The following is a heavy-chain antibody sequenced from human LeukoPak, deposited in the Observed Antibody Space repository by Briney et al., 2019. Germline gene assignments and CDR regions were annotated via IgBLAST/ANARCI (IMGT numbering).Heavy chain of an antibody. CDR1: GFTFSTYG. CDR3: AKDMAAYYYASGNIDY. CDR2: ISWDGGGT. J-gene: IGHJ4*02. V-gene: IGHV3-43D*03. D-gene: IGHD3-10*01. Sequence: GGSLRLSCAASGFTFSTYGMHWVRQAPGKGLEWVSLISWDGGGTYYADTVEGRFTISRDNSKNSLYLQMNSLRAEDTALYYCAKDMAAYYYASGNIDYWGQGTLVTVSS.